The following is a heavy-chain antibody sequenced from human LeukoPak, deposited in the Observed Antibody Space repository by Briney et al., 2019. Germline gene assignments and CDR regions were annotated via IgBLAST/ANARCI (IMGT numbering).Heavy chain of an antibody. CDR1: GFTVSSNY. CDR2: ISGSGGST. D-gene: IGHD3-10*01. V-gene: IGHV3-23*01. J-gene: IGHJ4*02. Sequence: GGSLRLSCAASGFTVSSNYMSWVRQAPGKGLEWVSAISGSGGSTYYADSVKGRFTISRDNSKNTLYLQMNSLRAEDTAVYYCAKGTMVRNLPLFFDYWGQGTLVTVSS. CDR3: AKGTMVRNLPLFFDY.